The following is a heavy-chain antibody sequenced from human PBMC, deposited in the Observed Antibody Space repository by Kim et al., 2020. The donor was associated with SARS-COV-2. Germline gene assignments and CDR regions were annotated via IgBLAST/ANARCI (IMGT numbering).Heavy chain of an antibody. CDR3: ARDPTYYDFWSGHPRGYFDY. V-gene: IGHV3-7*01. CDR1: GFTFSSYW. J-gene: IGHJ4*02. CDR2: IKQDGSEK. Sequence: GGSLRLSCAASGFTFSSYWMSWVRQAPGKGLEWVANIKQDGSEKYYVDSVKGRFTISRDNAKNSLYLQMNSLRAEDTAVYYCARDPTYYDFWSGHPRGYFDYWGQGTLVTVSS. D-gene: IGHD3-3*01.